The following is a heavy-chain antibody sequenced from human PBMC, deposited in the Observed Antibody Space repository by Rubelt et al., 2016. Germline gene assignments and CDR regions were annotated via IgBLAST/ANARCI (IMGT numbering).Heavy chain of an antibody. Sequence: QVQLVQSGAEVKKPGASVKVSCKASGYTFTGYYMHWVRQAPGQGLEWMGWISAYNGNTNYEQRFQGRLTMTTDTSTSTAYMELRCLRSDDTAVYYCASLEPYSSSSGSIWGQGTMVTVSS. J-gene: IGHJ3*02. CDR1: GYTFTGYY. V-gene: IGHV1-18*04. CDR2: ISAYNGNT. D-gene: IGHD6-6*01. CDR3: ASLEPYSSSSGSI.